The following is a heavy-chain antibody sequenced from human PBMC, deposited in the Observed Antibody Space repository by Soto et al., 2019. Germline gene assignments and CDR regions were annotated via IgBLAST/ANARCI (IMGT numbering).Heavy chain of an antibody. D-gene: IGHD6-19*01. Sequence: SETLSLTCTVSGGSISSSSYYWGWIRQPPGKGLEWIGSVYYSGSTYYNPSLKSRVTISVDTSKNELSLKLSSVTAADTAVYYCARLSSGWSGWFDPWGQGTLVTVSS. V-gene: IGHV4-39*01. J-gene: IGHJ5*02. CDR3: ARLSSGWSGWFDP. CDR2: VYYSGST. CDR1: GGSISSSSYY.